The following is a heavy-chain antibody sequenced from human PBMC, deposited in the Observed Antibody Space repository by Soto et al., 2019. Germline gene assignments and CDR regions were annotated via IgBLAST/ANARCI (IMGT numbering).Heavy chain of an antibody. CDR3: ARDPPATRHGMDV. V-gene: IGHV3-53*01. CDR2: IYSGGST. J-gene: IGHJ6*02. Sequence: GGSLRLSCSASGFTVSSNYMSWVRQAPGKGLEWVSVIYSGGSTYYADSVRGRFTISRDNSKNTLYLQMKSLRAEDTAVYYCARDPPATRHGMDVWGQGTTVNVYS. CDR1: GFTVSSNY.